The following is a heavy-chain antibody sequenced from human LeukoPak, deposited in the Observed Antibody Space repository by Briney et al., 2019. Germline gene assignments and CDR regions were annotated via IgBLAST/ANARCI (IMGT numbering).Heavy chain of an antibody. J-gene: IGHJ4*02. CDR3: AKDKWLQLGRIFDY. D-gene: IGHD5-12*01. V-gene: IGHV3-23*01. CDR1: GLTFSSYA. CDR2: ISGSGGST. Sequence: PGGSLRLSCAASGLTFSSYAMSWVRQAPGKGLEWVSAISGSGGSTYYADSVKGRFTISRDNSKNTLYLQMNSLRAEDTAVYYCAKDKWLQLGRIFDYWGQGTLVTVSS.